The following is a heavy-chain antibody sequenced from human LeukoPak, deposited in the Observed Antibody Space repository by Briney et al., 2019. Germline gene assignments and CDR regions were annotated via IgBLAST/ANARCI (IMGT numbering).Heavy chain of an antibody. CDR2: IRSKAYGGTT. CDR3: TGLKGTGWPIDY. V-gene: IGHV3-49*03. Sequence: SGGSLRLSCTASGFAFGDYAMSWFRQAPGQGLECVGFIRSKAYGGTTEYAASVKGRLTISRDDSKSIAYLQMNGLKTDDTAVYYCTGLKGTGWPIDYWGQGTLVTVSS. CDR1: GFAFGDYA. J-gene: IGHJ4*02. D-gene: IGHD6-19*01.